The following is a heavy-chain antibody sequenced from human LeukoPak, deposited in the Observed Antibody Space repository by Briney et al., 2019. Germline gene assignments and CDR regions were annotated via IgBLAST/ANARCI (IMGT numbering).Heavy chain of an antibody. D-gene: IGHD3-3*01. J-gene: IGHJ3*02. CDR3: ANQERSGYSPEAFDI. CDR1: GFTFSSNW. V-gene: IGHV3-74*01. Sequence: GGSLRLSCAASGFTFSSNWMYWVRQAPGKGLVWLSRINSDGSTTSYADVVKGRFTISRDNSKNTLYLQMNSLRAEDTAVYYCANQERSGYSPEAFDIWGQGTMVTVSS. CDR2: INSDGSTT.